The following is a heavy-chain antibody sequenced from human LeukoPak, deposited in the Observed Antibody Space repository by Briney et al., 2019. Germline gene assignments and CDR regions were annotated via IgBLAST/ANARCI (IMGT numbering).Heavy chain of an antibody. V-gene: IGHV4-4*07. CDR3: AGSYYYGLGSRTFDP. CDR1: GGSINTYY. J-gene: IGHJ5*02. Sequence: LETLSLTCTVSGGSINTYYWSWIRQPAGKGLEWIGRIYTSGSPTYNPSLKSRVTMSLDTSRNQLSLQLNSVTAADTAVYYCAGSYYYGLGSRTFDPWGQGTLVTVSS. D-gene: IGHD3-10*01. CDR2: IYTSGSP.